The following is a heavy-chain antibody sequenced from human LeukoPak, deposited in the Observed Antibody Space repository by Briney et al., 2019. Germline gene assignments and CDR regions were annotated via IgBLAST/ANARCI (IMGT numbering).Heavy chain of an antibody. D-gene: IGHD3-10*01. J-gene: IGHJ5*02. V-gene: IGHV1-24*01. CDR2: FDPEDGET. Sequence: ASVKVSCKASGYTFTSYYMHWVRQAPGKGLEWMGGFDPEDGETIYAQKFQGRVTMTEDTSTDTAYMELSSQRSEDTAVYYCATGPITMVRGVIITRFDPWGQGTLVTVSS. CDR3: ATGPITMVRGVIITRFDP. CDR1: GYTFTSYY.